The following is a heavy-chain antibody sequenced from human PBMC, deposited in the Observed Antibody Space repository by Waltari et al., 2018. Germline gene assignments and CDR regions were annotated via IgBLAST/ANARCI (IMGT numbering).Heavy chain of an antibody. J-gene: IGHJ4*02. CDR2: INAGNGNT. CDR3: ARAHYDLGSYYNRPDDY. CDR1: GYTFTSYA. V-gene: IGHV1-3*01. Sequence: QVQLVQSGAEVKKPGASVKVSCKASGYTFTSYAMHWVRQAPGQMLEWMGWINAGNGNTKYSQKFQDRVTITRDTSASTAYMELSSLRSEDTAVYYCARAHYDLGSYYNRPDDYWGQGTLVSVSS. D-gene: IGHD3-10*01.